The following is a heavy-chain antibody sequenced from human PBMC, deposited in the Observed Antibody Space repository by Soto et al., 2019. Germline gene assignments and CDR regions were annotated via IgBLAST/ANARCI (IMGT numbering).Heavy chain of an antibody. V-gene: IGHV4-4*02. CDR3: ARVQGGDYRRRYFDL. Sequence: QVQLQESGPGLVKPSGTLSLTCAVSSGSISSSNWWSWVRQPPGKGLEWIGEIYHSGSTNYNPSLKSRVTITVDKSKNQFSLKLSSVTAADTAVYYCARVQGGDYRRRYFDLWGRGTLVTVSS. CDR2: IYHSGST. D-gene: IGHD4-17*01. CDR1: SGSISSSNW. J-gene: IGHJ2*01.